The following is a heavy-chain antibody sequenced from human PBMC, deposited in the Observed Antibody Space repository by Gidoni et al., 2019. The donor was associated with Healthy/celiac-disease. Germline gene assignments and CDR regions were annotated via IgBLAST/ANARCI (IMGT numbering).Heavy chain of an antibody. D-gene: IGHD4-17*01. V-gene: IGHV3-21*01. CDR3: ARGGAGDYGRDY. CDR1: GFTFSSYS. J-gene: IGHJ4*02. CDR2: ISSSSSYI. Sequence: EVQLVESGGGLVKPGGSLRLSCAASGFTFSSYSMNWVRQAPGKGLEWVSSISSSSSYIYSADSVKGRFTISRDNAKNSLYLQMNGLRSEDTAVYYCARGGAGDYGRDYWGQGTLVTVSS.